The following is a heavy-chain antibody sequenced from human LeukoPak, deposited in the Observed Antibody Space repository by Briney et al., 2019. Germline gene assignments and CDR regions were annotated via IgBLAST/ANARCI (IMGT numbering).Heavy chain of an antibody. Sequence: SETLSLTCAVYGGSFCGYYWSWIRQPPGKGLEWIGEINHSGSTNYNPSLKSRVTISVDTSKNQFSLKLSSVTAADTAVYYCARAWIPIYCSSTSCHTTGFDPWGQGTLVTVSS. CDR2: INHSGST. J-gene: IGHJ5*02. CDR3: ARAWIPIYCSSTSCHTTGFDP. V-gene: IGHV4-34*01. CDR1: GGSFCGYY. D-gene: IGHD2-2*01.